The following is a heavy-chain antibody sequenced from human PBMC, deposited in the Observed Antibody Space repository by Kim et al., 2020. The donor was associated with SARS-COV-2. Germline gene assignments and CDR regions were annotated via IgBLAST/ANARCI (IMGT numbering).Heavy chain of an antibody. CDR2: IWYDGSNK. V-gene: IGHV3-33*06. D-gene: IGHD1-26*01. Sequence: GGSLRLSCAASGFTFSNYGMHWVRQAPGKGLEWVAVIWYDGSNKYYADSVKGRFTISRDNSKNTLYLQMNSLRAEDTAVYYGAKEAVVGATSRRGGAID. CDR3: AKEAVVGATSRRGGAID. CDR1: GFTFSNYG. J-gene: IGHJ3*02.